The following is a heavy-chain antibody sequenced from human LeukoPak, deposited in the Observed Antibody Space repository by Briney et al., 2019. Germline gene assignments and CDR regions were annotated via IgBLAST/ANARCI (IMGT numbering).Heavy chain of an antibody. CDR2: INTDGSST. J-gene: IGHJ4*02. CDR3: ASRTGVY. D-gene: IGHD1-14*01. Sequence: PGGSLRLSCAASRFTLSSYWMHWVRQAPGKGLVWVSRINTDGSSTNYADTVKGRFTISGDNAMNTLYLQMNNPRAEDTSVYYCASRTGVYWGQGTLVSVS. V-gene: IGHV3-74*01. CDR1: RFTLSSYW.